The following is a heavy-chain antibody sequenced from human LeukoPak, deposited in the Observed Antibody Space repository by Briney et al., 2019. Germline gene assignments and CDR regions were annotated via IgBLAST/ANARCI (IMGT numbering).Heavy chain of an antibody. J-gene: IGHJ6*02. CDR1: GGSISSGDYY. CDR2: IYYSGST. D-gene: IGHD4-17*01. V-gene: IGHV4-30-4*01. CDR3: ARDSPFLGDYGNYGMDV. Sequence: PSETLSLTCTVSGGSISSGDYYWSWIRQPPGKGLEWIGYIYYSGSTYYNPSLKSRVTISVDTSKNQFFLKLSSVTAADTAVYYCARDSPFLGDYGNYGMDVWGQGTTVTVSS.